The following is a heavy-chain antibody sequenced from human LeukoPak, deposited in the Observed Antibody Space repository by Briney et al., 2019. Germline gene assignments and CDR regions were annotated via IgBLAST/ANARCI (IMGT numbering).Heavy chain of an antibody. D-gene: IGHD3-10*01. CDR2: IKQDGSEK. V-gene: IGHV3-7*01. J-gene: IGHJ6*03. Sequence: GGSLRLSCAASGFTFSSYSMNWVRQAPGKGLEWVANIKQDGSEKYYVDSVKGRFTISRDNAKNSLYLQMNSLRAEDTAVYYCARDTNVLLWFGESTEGLNMDVWGKGTTVTVSS. CDR3: ARDTNVLLWFGESTEGLNMDV. CDR1: GFTFSSYS.